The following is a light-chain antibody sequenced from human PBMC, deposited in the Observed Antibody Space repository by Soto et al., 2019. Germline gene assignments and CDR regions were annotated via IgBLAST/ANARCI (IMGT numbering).Light chain of an antibody. V-gene: IGKV1-39*01. CDR1: QSISSY. Sequence: DIQMTQSPSSLSASVGDRVTITCRASQSISSYLNWYQQKPGKAPKLLIYAASSLQSGVPSRFSGSGPETDFTHPISSLQPEDFATYYCQQSYSTPTTLGQVKRLEIK. CDR3: QQSYSTPTT. CDR2: AAS. J-gene: IGKJ5*01.